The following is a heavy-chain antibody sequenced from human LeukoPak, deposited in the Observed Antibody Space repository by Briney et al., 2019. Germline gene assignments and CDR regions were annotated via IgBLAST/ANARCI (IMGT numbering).Heavy chain of an antibody. Sequence: GRSLRLSCAASGFTFSSYGMHWVRQAPGKGPEWVAVISYDGSNKYYADSVKGRFTISRDNSKNTLYLQMNSLRAEDTAVFYCARVGVNYGDSYPFDYWGQGTLVTVSS. CDR3: ARVGVNYGDSYPFDY. V-gene: IGHV3-30*03. J-gene: IGHJ4*02. CDR2: ISYDGSNK. CDR1: GFTFSSYG. D-gene: IGHD4-17*01.